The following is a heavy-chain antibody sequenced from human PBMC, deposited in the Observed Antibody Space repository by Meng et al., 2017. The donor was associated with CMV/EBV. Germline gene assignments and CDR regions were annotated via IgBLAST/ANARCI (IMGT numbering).Heavy chain of an antibody. CDR1: GYTFTSYG. V-gene: IGHV1-18*01. Sequence: ASVKVSCKASGYTFTSYGISWVRQAPGQGLEWMGWISAYNGNTNYAQKLQGRVTMTTDTSTSTAYMELSSLRSEDTAVYYCARPYYDILTDYYYYYGMDVWGQGTTVTVSS. CDR2: ISAYNGNT. J-gene: IGHJ6*02. D-gene: IGHD3-9*01. CDR3: ARPYYDILTDYYYYYGMDV.